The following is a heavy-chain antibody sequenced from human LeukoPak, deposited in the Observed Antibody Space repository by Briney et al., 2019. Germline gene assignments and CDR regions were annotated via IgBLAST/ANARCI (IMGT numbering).Heavy chain of an antibody. Sequence: GGSLRLSCAASGFTFNTYAMSWVRQAPGKGLEWVSAISGSGGSTYYADSVKGRFTISRDNSKNTLYLQMNSLRAEDTAVYYCAKGVGAIYYFDYWGQGTLVTVSS. J-gene: IGHJ4*02. D-gene: IGHD1-26*01. CDR2: ISGSGGST. CDR3: AKGVGAIYYFDY. CDR1: GFTFNTYA. V-gene: IGHV3-23*01.